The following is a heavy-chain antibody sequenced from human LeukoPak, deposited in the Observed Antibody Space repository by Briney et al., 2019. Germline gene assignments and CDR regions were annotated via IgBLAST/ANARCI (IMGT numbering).Heavy chain of an antibody. J-gene: IGHJ4*02. CDR3: ARDLQGREDAAVGDY. Sequence: GRSLRLSCAASGFTFSSYAMHWVRQAPGKGLEWVAVIWFDATTKYYGDSVRGRFTISRDNSKNTLYLQMNTLRVDDTAVYYCARDLQGREDAAVGDYWGQGTRVIVSS. V-gene: IGHV3-33*08. CDR1: GFTFSSYA. CDR2: IWFDATTK. D-gene: IGHD6-19*01.